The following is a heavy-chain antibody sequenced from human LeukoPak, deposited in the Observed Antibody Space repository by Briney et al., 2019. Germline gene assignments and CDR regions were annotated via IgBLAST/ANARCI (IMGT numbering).Heavy chain of an antibody. V-gene: IGHV3-23*01. D-gene: IGHD2-2*01. CDR3: AKDPYIVVVPAANFDY. Sequence: GGSLRLSCAASGFTFSSYAMSWVRQAPGKGLEWVSAISGSGGSTYYADSVKGRFTISRDNSKNTLYLQMNSLRAEDTAVYYCAKDPYIVVVPAANFDYWGQGTLVTVSP. J-gene: IGHJ4*02. CDR1: GFTFSSYA. CDR2: ISGSGGST.